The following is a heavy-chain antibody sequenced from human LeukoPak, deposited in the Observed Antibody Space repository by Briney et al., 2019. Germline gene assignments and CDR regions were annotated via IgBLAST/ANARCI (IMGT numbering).Heavy chain of an antibody. J-gene: IGHJ3*02. Sequence: GSGPTLVNPTQTLTLTCTFSGFSLTTSRVGVGWIRHPPGKALEWLALIYWDDDKRYSPSLKTRLTITKDTSKNQVVLTISNMDPVDTATYYCAHGSGAFDIWGQGTMVTVSS. D-gene: IGHD1-26*01. CDR1: GFSLTTSRVG. CDR2: IYWDDDK. CDR3: AHGSGAFDI. V-gene: IGHV2-5*02.